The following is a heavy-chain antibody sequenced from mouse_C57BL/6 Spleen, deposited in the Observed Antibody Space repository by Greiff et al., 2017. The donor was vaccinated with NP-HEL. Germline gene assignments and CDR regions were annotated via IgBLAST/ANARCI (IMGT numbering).Heavy chain of an antibody. CDR1: GFSLTSYG. V-gene: IGHV2-6-1*01. D-gene: IGHD2-4*01. CDR3: ARHAGYDYDWFAY. CDR2: IWSDGST. Sequence: QVQLKESGPGLVAPSQSLSITCTVSGFSLTSYGVHWVRQPPGKGLEWLVVIWSDGSTTYNSALKSRLSISKDNSKSQVFLKMNSLQTDDTAMYYCARHAGYDYDWFAYWGQGTLVTVSA. J-gene: IGHJ3*01.